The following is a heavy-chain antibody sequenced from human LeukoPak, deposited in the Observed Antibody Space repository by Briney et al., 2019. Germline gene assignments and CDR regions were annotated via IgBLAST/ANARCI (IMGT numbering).Heavy chain of an antibody. CDR1: GGTFSSYA. J-gene: IGHJ6*02. Sequence: AASVKVSCKASGGTFSSYAISWVRQAPGQGLEWMGGIIPIFGTANYAQKFQGRVTITADESTSTAYMELSSLRSKDTAVYYCARGGVVPAADYYYYGMDVWGQGTTVTASS. CDR2: IIPIFGTA. V-gene: IGHV1-69*13. D-gene: IGHD2-2*01. CDR3: ARGGVVPAADYYYYGMDV.